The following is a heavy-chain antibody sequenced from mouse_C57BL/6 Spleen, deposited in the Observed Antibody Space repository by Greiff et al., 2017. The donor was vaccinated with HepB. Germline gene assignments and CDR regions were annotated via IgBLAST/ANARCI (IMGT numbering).Heavy chain of an antibody. J-gene: IGHJ3*01. D-gene: IGHD1-1*01. CDR1: GFNIKDDY. V-gene: IGHV14-4*01. Sequence: VQLQQSGAELVRPGASVKLSCTASGFNIKDDYMHWVKQRPEQGLEWIGWIEPENGDTEYASKFQGKATISADTSSNTAYLQLSSLTSEDTAVYYCTTPLYYYGSSYPAWFAYWGQGTLVTVSA. CDR2: IEPENGDT. CDR3: TTPLYYYGSSYPAWFAY.